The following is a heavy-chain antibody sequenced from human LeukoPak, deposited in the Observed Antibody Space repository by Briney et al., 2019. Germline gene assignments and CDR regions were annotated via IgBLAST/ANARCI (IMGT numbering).Heavy chain of an antibody. D-gene: IGHD2-21*02. CDR3: ARGGCGNVDCYPGYAFDI. J-gene: IGHJ3*02. V-gene: IGHV3-33*08. CDR1: GFTFSSYA. CDR2: IWYDGSNK. Sequence: PGGSPRLSCSASGFTFSSYAMHWVRQAPGKGLEWVAVIWYDGSNKYYTDSVKGRFTISRDNSKNTLYLQVNSLRAEDTAVYYCARGGCGNVDCYPGYAFDIWGQGTMVTVSS.